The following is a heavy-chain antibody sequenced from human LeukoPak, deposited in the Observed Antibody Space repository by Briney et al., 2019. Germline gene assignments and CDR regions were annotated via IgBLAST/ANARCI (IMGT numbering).Heavy chain of an antibody. CDR3: AKSGLSRFDY. V-gene: IGHV3-23*01. D-gene: IGHD4/OR15-4a*01. CDR2: VSGSGGNT. J-gene: IGHJ4*02. CDR1: GFTFSSYG. Sequence: GGTLRLSCAASGFTFSSYGMSWVRQAPGKGLEWVSSVSGSGGNTHYADSVKGRFTISRDNSKNTLSLQMNSLRAEDTAVYYCAKSGLSRFDYWGQGTLVTVSS.